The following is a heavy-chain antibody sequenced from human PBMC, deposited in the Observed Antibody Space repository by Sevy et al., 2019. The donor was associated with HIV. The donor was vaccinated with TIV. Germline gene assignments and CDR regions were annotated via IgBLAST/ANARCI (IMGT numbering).Heavy chain of an antibody. J-gene: IGHJ6*02. Sequence: ASVKVSCKASGYTFTTYDINWVRQATGQGLEWMGWMNPNSGNTGYAQKFQGRVTMSTDTSTSTAYMELRSLRSDDTAVYYCARDSMPTVQGIIITPYYYGMDLWGQGTTVTVSS. CDR1: GYTFTTYD. CDR3: ARDSMPTVQGIIITPYYYGMDL. V-gene: IGHV1-8*01. CDR2: MNPNSGNT. D-gene: IGHD3-10*01.